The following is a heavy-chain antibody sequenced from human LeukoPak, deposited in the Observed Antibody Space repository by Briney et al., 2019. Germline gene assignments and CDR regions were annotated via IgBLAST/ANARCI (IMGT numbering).Heavy chain of an antibody. CDR2: IRSDGSTI. V-gene: IGHV3-48*03. D-gene: IGHD3-10*01. CDR3: ARGGESYYGSGSHDY. CDR1: GFTFSSYE. J-gene: IGHJ4*02. Sequence: AGGSLRLSCTASGFTFSSYEMNWVRQAPGKGLEWVSYIRSDGSTIFYADSVKGRFTISRDNAKKSLYLQMNSLRAEDTAVYYCARGGESYYGSGSHDYWGQGTLVTVSS.